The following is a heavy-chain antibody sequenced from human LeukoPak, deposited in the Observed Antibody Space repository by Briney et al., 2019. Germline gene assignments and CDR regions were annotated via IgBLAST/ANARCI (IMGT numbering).Heavy chain of an antibody. CDR3: ARDERLLSFLK. CDR2: ISAYNGNT. CDR1: GYTFTSYY. J-gene: IGHJ4*02. V-gene: IGHV1-18*04. Sequence: ASVKVSCKASGYTFTSYYMHWVRQAPGQGLEWMGWISAYNGNTNYAQKLQGRVTMTTDTSTSTAYMELRSLRSDDTAIYYCARDERLLSFLKWGQGTLVTVSS. D-gene: IGHD3-3*01.